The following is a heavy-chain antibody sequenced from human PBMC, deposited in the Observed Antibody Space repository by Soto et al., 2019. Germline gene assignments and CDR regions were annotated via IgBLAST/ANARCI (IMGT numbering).Heavy chain of an antibody. CDR2: IYWDDDK. D-gene: IGHD3-3*01. J-gene: IGHJ4*02. CDR3: AHRVLRTVFGLVTTTAIYFDF. Sequence: QITLNESGPPVVSPTETLTLTCSFSGFSLTTSGVGVGWIRQSPGKAPEWLALIYWDDDKRYSASLKSRLTITKDTSKNQVVLTVSDLDPTDTATYYCAHRVLRTVFGLVTTTAIYFDFWGQGTPVAVSS. CDR1: GFSLTTSGVG. V-gene: IGHV2-5*02.